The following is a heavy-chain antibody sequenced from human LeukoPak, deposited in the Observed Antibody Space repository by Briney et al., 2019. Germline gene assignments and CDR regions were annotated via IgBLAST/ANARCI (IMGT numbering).Heavy chain of an antibody. CDR3: ARAYSSSPAAYGMDV. D-gene: IGHD6-6*01. CDR2: ISTSSTYI. Sequence: GGSLRLSCAASGLTFSSYSMNWVRQAPGKGLEWVSSISTSSTYIYYADSVKGRFTISRDNAKNSLYLQMNSLRAEDTAVYYCARAYSSSPAAYGMDVWGQGTTVTVSS. V-gene: IGHV3-21*01. CDR1: GLTFSSYS. J-gene: IGHJ6*02.